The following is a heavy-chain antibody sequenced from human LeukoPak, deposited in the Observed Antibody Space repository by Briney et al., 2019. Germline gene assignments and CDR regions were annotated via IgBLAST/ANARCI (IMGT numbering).Heavy chain of an antibody. J-gene: IGHJ5*02. CDR2: INSDGSTT. D-gene: IGHD3-10*01. V-gene: IGHV3-74*01. CDR1: GFTFSSYW. CDR3: AKDGGYGSGSYYRFDP. Sequence: GGSLRLSCAASGFTFSSYWMHWVRQAPGKGLVWVSRINSDGSTTTYADSVKGRFTISRDNAKNTLYLQMNSLRAEDTAVYYCAKDGGYGSGSYYRFDPWGQGTLVTVSS.